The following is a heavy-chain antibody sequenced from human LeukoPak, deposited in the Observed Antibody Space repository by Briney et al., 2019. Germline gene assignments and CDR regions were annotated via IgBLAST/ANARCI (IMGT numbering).Heavy chain of an antibody. J-gene: IGHJ4*02. CDR1: GFTFRDYY. CDR3: ARGYSGYDFDY. D-gene: IGHD5-12*01. V-gene: IGHV3-11*06. Sequence: PGGSLRLSCAASGFTFRDYYMSWIRQAPGKGLEWVSYISSSSSYTNYADSVKGRFTISRDNAKNSLYLQMNSLRAEDTAVYYCARGYSGYDFDYWGQGTLVTVSS. CDR2: ISSSSSYT.